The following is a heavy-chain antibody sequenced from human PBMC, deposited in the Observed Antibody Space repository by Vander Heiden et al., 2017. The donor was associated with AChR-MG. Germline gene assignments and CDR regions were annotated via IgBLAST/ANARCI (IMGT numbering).Heavy chain of an antibody. CDR3: AKRKGGLGTYNNDAFDI. Sequence: EVQLLESGGGLVQPGGSLRLSRAASGFTFSGYAMSWVRQAPGKGLESVSSIGGGGGNTYYADSVKGRVTISRDNSKNTLYLQMNSLGVEDTALYYCAKRKGGLGTYNNDAFDIWGQGTMVTVSS. V-gene: IGHV3-23*01. J-gene: IGHJ3*02. CDR2: IGGGGGNT. D-gene: IGHD1-1*01. CDR1: GFTFSGYA.